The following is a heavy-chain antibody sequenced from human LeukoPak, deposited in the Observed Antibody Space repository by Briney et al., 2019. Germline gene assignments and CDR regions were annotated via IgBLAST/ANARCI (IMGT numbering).Heavy chain of an antibody. J-gene: IGHJ4*02. Sequence: ASVKVSCKASGYTVISYAMNWVRQAPGQGLEWMGWINTNTGNPTYAQGFTGRFVFSVDTSVSTSYLQISSLKAEDTAVYYCTRGDSSSSRSFDLWGQGPLVTVSS. CDR3: TRGDSSSSRSFDL. CDR2: INTNTGNP. CDR1: GYTVISYA. V-gene: IGHV7-4-1*02. D-gene: IGHD6-6*01.